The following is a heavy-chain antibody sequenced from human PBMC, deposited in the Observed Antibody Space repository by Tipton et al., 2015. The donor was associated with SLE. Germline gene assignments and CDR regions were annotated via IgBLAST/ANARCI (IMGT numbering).Heavy chain of an antibody. Sequence: TLSLTCTVSGGSISSSSHYWSWIRQPPGKGLEWIGEINHSGSTNYNPSLKSRVTISVDTSKNQFSLKLSSVTAADTAVYYCARGNFEGGYYDSSGYYPGAFDIWGQGTMVTVSS. J-gene: IGHJ3*02. CDR3: ARGNFEGGYYDSSGYYPGAFDI. CDR1: GGSISSSSHY. CDR2: INHSGST. V-gene: IGHV4-39*07. D-gene: IGHD3-22*01.